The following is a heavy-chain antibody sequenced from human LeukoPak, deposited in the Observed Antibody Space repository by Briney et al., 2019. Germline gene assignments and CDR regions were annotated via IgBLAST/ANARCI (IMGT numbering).Heavy chain of an antibody. J-gene: IGHJ6*03. V-gene: IGHV1-18*01. CDR1: GYTFTSYG. CDR2: ISAYNGNT. CDR3: ARAIYCSSTSCYHYYYYYMDV. D-gene: IGHD2-2*01. Sequence: ASVKVSCKASGYTFTSYGISWVRQAPGQGLEWMGWISAYNGNTNYAQKFQGRVTITADESTSTAYMELSSLRSEDTAVYYCARAIYCSSTSCYHYYYYYMDVWGKGTTVTVSS.